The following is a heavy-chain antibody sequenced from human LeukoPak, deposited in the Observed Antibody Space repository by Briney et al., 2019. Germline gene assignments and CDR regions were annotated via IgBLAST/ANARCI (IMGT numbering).Heavy chain of an antibody. D-gene: IGHD5-18*01. CDR2: IYYSGST. V-gene: IGHV4-59*01. J-gene: IGHJ4*02. CDR3: ARGCSYGFLSSDY. CDR1: GGSISSYY. Sequence: PSETLSLTCTVSGGSISSYYWSWIRQPPGKGLEWIGYIYYSGSTNYNPSLKSRVTISVDTSKNQFSLKLSSVTAADTAVYYCARGCSYGFLSSDYWGQGTLVTVSS.